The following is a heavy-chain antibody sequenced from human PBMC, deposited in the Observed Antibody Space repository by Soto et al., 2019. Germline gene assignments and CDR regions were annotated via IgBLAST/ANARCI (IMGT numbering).Heavy chain of an antibody. J-gene: IGHJ6*02. Sequence: SETLSLTCTVSGGSISSYYWSWIRQPPGKGLEWIGYIYYSGSTNYNPSLKSRVTISVDTSKNQFSLKLSSVTAADTAVYYCARQTPSGRRPYYYYYYGMDVWGQGTTVTVSS. D-gene: IGHD1-26*01. CDR1: GGSISSYY. CDR2: IYYSGST. CDR3: ARQTPSGRRPYYYYYYGMDV. V-gene: IGHV4-59*01.